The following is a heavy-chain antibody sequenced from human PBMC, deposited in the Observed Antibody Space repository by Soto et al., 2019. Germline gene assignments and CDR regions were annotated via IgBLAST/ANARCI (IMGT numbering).Heavy chain of an antibody. CDR1: GYTFTSYA. Sequence: QVQLVQSGAAVKKPGASVNVSCKASGYTFTSYAMHWVRQAPGQRLEWMGWINAANGNTIYSQKFQGRVTITRDTSESTAYIELSSLRSEDTAVYYCARGSCSGVSCYSFHFDDWGHGTLVTVSS. D-gene: IGHD2-15*01. CDR3: ARGSCSGVSCYSFHFDD. J-gene: IGHJ4*01. CDR2: INAANGNT. V-gene: IGHV1-3*01.